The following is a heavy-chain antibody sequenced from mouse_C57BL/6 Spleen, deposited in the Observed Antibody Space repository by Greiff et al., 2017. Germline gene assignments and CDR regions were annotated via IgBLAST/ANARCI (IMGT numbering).Heavy chain of an antibody. V-gene: IGHV1-59*01. D-gene: IGHD2-1*01. CDR2: IDPSDSYT. CDR3: ARKGNYDAMDY. J-gene: IGHJ4*01. Sequence: VKLQQPGAELVRPGTSVKLSCKASGYTFTSYWMHWVKQRPGQGLEWIGVIDPSDSYTNYNQKFKGKATLTLDTSSSKAYMQLSSLTSEDSAVYYCARKGNYDAMDYWGQGTSVTVSS. CDR1: GYTFTSYW.